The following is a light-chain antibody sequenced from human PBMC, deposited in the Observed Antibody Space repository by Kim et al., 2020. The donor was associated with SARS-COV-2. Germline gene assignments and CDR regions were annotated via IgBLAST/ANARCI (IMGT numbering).Light chain of an antibody. CDR3: QQSNDWPPLT. V-gene: IGKV3-15*01. Sequence: SPWERATLYCRASQTINNKLVWYQQKPGQAPRLLIYDATTRATGVPARFIGSGSETDFTLTISSLQSEDFAVYYCQQSNDWPPLTFGQGTKVDIK. CDR2: DAT. J-gene: IGKJ1*01. CDR1: QTINNK.